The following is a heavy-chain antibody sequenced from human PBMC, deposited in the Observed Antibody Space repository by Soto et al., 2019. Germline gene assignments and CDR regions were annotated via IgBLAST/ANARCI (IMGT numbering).Heavy chain of an antibody. Sequence: ASVQVSFKASGYTFSDYYIHWVRQAPGQGLEWMGWINPNSGGTKYAPKFQGGVTMTRDTSITTAYMELSRLRSGDTAVYYCAREPATAKPEGVDFWGQGTLVTVSS. CDR2: INPNSGGT. J-gene: IGHJ4*02. CDR3: AREPATAKPEGVDF. CDR1: GYTFSDYY. V-gene: IGHV1-2*02. D-gene: IGHD1-1*01.